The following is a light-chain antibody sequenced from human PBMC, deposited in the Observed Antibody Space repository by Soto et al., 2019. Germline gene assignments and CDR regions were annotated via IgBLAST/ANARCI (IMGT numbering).Light chain of an antibody. Sequence: ETVMTHSPVTLSVSPLYTATLSFRASQRVSSHLAWYQQKPGQAPRLLIYAASTRATGIPVRFSGSGSETEFTLTIRSLQSEDSALYYCHKYNNWPWKFGQGTKVDIK. J-gene: IGKJ1*01. V-gene: IGKV3-15*01. CDR2: AAS. CDR1: QRVSSH. CDR3: HKYNNWPWK.